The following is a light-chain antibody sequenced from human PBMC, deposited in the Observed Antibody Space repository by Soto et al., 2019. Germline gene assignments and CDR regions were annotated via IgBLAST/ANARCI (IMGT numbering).Light chain of an antibody. CDR2: GAS. J-gene: IGKJ5*01. V-gene: IGKV3-20*01. CDR3: QQYGSSPLVT. Sequence: VVLTQSPGTLSLSPGERATLSCRASQSVSSSSLAWYQQKPGQAPRLLIYGASSRATGIPDRFSGSGSGTDVTRTSSRLEPEEFAVNYCQQYGSSPLVTFGQGTRLEIK. CDR1: QSVSSSS.